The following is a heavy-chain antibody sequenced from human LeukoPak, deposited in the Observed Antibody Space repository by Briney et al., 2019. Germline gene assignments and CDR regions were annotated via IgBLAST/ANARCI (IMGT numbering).Heavy chain of an antibody. Sequence: PGGSLRLSCAASGFTVSSNYMSWVRQAPGKGLEWVLVIYSGGSRYYADSVKGRFTISRDNSKNTLYLQMNSLRAADTAVYYCARDLAFDIWGQGTIVTVSS. CDR1: GFTVSSNY. J-gene: IGHJ3*02. CDR2: IYSGGSR. CDR3: ARDLAFDI. V-gene: IGHV3-66*02.